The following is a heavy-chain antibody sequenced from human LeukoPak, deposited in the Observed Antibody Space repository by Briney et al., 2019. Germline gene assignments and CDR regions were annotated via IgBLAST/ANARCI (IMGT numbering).Heavy chain of an antibody. CDR1: GGSFSGYY. CDR2: INHSGST. D-gene: IGHD5/OR15-5a*01. CDR3: ARGPSRFDY. J-gene: IGHJ4*02. Sequence: SETLSLTCAVYGGSFSGYYWSWIRQPPGKGLEWIGEINHSGSTNYNPSLKSRVTISVDTSKSQFSLKLSSVTAADTAVYYCARGPSRFDYWGQGTLVTVSS. V-gene: IGHV4-34*01.